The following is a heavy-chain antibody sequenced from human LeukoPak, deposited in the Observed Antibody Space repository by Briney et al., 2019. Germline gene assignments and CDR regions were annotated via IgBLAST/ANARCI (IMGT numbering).Heavy chain of an antibody. J-gene: IGHJ4*02. V-gene: IGHV1-3*04. Sequence: ASVKVSCKASGYTFSTYAMHWVRQAPGQRLEWMGYINTGNDSTQYSEKFQGRVTITRDTSANTAYMELSSLSSEDTAVYYCARDRYYGSGTYNYFDYWGQGTLVTVSS. CDR2: INTGNDST. D-gene: IGHD3-10*01. CDR1: GYTFSTYA. CDR3: ARDRYYGSGTYNYFDY.